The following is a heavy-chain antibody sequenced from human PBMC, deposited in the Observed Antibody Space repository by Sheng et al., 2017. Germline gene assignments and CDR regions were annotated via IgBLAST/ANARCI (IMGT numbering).Heavy chain of an antibody. Sequence: QVQLQESGPGLVKPSQTLSLTCTVSGGSISSGSYYWSWIRQPAGKGLEWIGRIYTSGSTNYNPSLKSRVTISVDTSKNQFSLKLSSVTAADTAVYYCARDSSGSYSKGVPFAFDIWGQGTMVTV. D-gene: IGHD1-26*01. J-gene: IGHJ3*02. V-gene: IGHV4-61*02. CDR3: ARDSSGSYSKGVPFAFDI. CDR2: IYTSGST. CDR1: GGSISSGSYY.